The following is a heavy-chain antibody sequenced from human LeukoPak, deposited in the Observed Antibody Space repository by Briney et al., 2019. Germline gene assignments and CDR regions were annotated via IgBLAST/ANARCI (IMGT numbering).Heavy chain of an antibody. CDR2: INHSGST. D-gene: IGHD3-10*01. Sequence: SETLSLTCAAYGESFDGYYWSWIRQPPGKGLEWIGEINHSGSTNYNPSLKSRVTISVDTSKNQFSLNLRSVTAADTAVYYCARVRGVIITNYYYMDVWGKGTTVTVSS. V-gene: IGHV4-34*01. CDR3: ARVRGVIITNYYYMDV. J-gene: IGHJ6*03. CDR1: GESFDGYY.